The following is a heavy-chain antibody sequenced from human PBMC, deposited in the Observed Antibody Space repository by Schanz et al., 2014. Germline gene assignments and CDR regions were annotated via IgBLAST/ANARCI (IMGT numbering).Heavy chain of an antibody. CDR2: MSGSGSTA. V-gene: IGHV3-23*01. CDR3: VSAYGEFLDH. Sequence: EVQLLESGGGFVQPGGSLRLSCVASGFTFFGSFAMSWVRQAPGKGLEWVSGMSGSGSTADYADSVKGRFTISRDNSKNTLYLQMNSLRAEDTAMYYCVSAYGEFLDHWGQGTLVTVSS. D-gene: IGHD4-17*01. CDR1: GFTFFGSFA. J-gene: IGHJ4*02.